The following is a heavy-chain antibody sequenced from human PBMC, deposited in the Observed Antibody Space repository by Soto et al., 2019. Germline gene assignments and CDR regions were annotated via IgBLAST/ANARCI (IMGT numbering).Heavy chain of an antibody. V-gene: IGHV3-7*05. J-gene: IGHJ4*02. CDR2: IKQDVSEA. Sequence: GGSLRLSCATSGFTFSAHWMNWVRQAPGKGLEWVASIKQDVSEAYYVDSVKGRFTISRDNTKKSLYLQMNSLRAEDTAVYYCASRYLEHCSSAWCSEPYDFWGQGTLVTVSS. CDR1: GFTFSAHW. D-gene: IGHD2-2*01. CDR3: ASRYLEHCSSAWCSEPYDF.